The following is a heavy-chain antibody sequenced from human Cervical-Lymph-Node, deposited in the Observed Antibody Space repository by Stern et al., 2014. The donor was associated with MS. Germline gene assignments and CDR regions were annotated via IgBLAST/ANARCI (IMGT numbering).Heavy chain of an antibody. CDR3: AREFGDYHAFDM. Sequence: QVQLQESGGGVGQPGRSLRLSCVASGFGFTFSSYGMHWVPPAPGNGLEGVADIWDGGSQKYYEDSGRGRFTVYRDNSKTTVELQMNSLRAEDTAVYYCAREFGDYHAFDMWGQGTMVTVSS. CDR2: IWDGGSQK. V-gene: IGHV3-33*01. J-gene: IGHJ3*02. D-gene: IGHD3-10*01. CDR1: GFGFTFSSYG.